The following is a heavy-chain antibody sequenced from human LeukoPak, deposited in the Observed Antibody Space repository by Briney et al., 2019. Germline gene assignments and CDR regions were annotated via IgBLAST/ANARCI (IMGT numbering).Heavy chain of an antibody. J-gene: IGHJ6*02. CDR3: ASRLWERPYYYYYGMDV. CDR1: GFTFSSYA. V-gene: IGHV3-23*01. CDR2: ISGSGGST. Sequence: GGSLRLSCAASGFTFSSYAMSWVRQAPGKGLEWVSAISGSGGSTYYADPVKGRFTISRDNSKNTLYLQMNSLRAEDTAVYYCASRLWERPYYYYYGMDVWGQGTTVTVSS. D-gene: IGHD1-26*01.